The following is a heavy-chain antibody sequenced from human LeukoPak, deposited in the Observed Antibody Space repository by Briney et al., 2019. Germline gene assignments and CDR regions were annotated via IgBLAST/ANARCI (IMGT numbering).Heavy chain of an antibody. J-gene: IGHJ6*03. CDR1: GDSITPYH. CDR3: ARGFCSSVTCPYFYYFYMDV. V-gene: IGHV4-4*07. CDR2: IYTSGSGNT. Sequence: PSETLSLTCTVSGDSITPYHWSWIRQPAGKGLEWIGRIYTSGSGNTNYNPSLKSRVTMLLDTSKNQFSLRLKSVTAADTAVYYCARGFCSSVTCPYFYYFYMDVWGKGTTVTVSS. D-gene: IGHD2-2*01.